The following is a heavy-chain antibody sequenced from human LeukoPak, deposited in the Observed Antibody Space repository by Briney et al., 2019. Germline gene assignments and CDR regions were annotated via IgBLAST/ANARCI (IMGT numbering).Heavy chain of an antibody. CDR3: ARGPYGSGSYRFHLDY. CDR2: INHSGST. Sequence: SETLSLTCAVYGGSFSGYYWSWIRQPPGKGLEWIGEINHSGSTNYNPSLKSLGTLSIDTSKNQFSLKLSSVTAAETAVYYCARGPYGSGSYRFHLDYWGQGTLVTVSS. J-gene: IGHJ4*02. D-gene: IGHD3-10*01. V-gene: IGHV4-34*01. CDR1: GGSFSGYY.